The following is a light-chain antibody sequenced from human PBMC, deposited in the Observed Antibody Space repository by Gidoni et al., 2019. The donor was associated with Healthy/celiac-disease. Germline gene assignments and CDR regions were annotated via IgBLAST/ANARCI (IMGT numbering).Light chain of an antibody. J-gene: IGKJ1*01. CDR3: QQYYSTLWT. CDR2: AAS. V-gene: IGKV1-NL1*01. CDR1: QGISNS. Sequence: DIQMTQSPSSLSASVGDRVTITCRASQGISNSLAWYQQKPGKAPKLLLYAASRFESGVPSRFSGSGSGTDYTLTISSLQPEDFATYYCQQYYSTLWTFGQGTKVEIK.